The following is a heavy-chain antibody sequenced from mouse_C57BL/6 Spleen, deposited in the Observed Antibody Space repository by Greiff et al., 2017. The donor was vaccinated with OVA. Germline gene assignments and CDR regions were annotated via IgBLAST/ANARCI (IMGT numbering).Heavy chain of an antibody. CDR2: IDPEDGET. CDR3: ARERITTVVEYYFDY. Sequence: VQLQQSGAELVKPGASVKLSCTASGFNIKDYYMHWVKQRTEQGLEWIGRIDPEDGETKYAPQFQGKATITADTSSNTAYLQLSSLTSEDTAVYYCARERITTVVEYYFDYWGQGTTLTVSS. V-gene: IGHV14-2*01. CDR1: GFNIKDYY. D-gene: IGHD1-1*01. J-gene: IGHJ2*01.